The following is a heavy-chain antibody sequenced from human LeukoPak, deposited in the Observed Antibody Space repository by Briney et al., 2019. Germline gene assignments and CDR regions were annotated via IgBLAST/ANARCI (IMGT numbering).Heavy chain of an antibody. CDR3: ARAPYYYDSSGYYHFDY. J-gene: IGHJ4*02. Sequence: SETLSLTCTVSGGSVGSGSYYWSWIRQPPGKGLEWIGYIYYSGSTNYNPSLKSRVTISVDTSKNQFSLKLSSVTAADTAVYYCARAPYYYDSSGYYHFDYWGQGTLVTVSS. V-gene: IGHV4-61*01. CDR1: GGSVGSGSYY. D-gene: IGHD3-22*01. CDR2: IYYSGST.